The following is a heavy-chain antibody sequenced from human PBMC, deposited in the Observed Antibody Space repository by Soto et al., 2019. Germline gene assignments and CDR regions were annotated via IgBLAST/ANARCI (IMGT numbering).Heavy chain of an antibody. V-gene: IGHV4-39*01. CDR3: ARPSRTDSSGFYWFDP. Sequence: SDTLSLTCPVSGGSISGSSYYWGWIRQPPGKGLEWIGSIYYSGSTYYNPSLKSRVTISVDTSKNQFSLKLSSVTAADTALYYCARPSRTDSSGFYWFDPWGQGTLVTVS. D-gene: IGHD3-22*01. CDR2: IYYSGST. J-gene: IGHJ5*02. CDR1: GGSISGSSYY.